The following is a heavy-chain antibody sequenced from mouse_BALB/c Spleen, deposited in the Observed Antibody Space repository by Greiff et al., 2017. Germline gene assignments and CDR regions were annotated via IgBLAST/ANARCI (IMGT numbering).Heavy chain of an antibody. J-gene: IGHJ3*01. CDR1: GFTFSSFG. D-gene: IGHD1-1*01. V-gene: IGHV5-17*02. CDR3: ARNSYYGSSWFAY. Sequence: DVHLVESGGGLVQPGGSRKLSCAASGFTFSSFGMHWVRQAPEKGLEWVAYISSGSSTIYYADTVKGRFTISRDNPKNTLFLQMTSLRSEDTAMYYCARNSYYGSSWFAYWGQGTLVTVSA. CDR2: ISSGSSTI.